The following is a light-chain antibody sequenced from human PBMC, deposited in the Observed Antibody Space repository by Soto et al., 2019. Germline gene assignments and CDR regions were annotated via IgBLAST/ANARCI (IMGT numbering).Light chain of an antibody. CDR2: GAS. V-gene: IGKV3-15*01. CDR1: QSVASN. CDR3: QQYHNWPPQYT. Sequence: EIVMTQSPASLSVSPGDGATLSCRASQSVASNVAWYQQKPGQGPRLLIHGASTRAVGVPARFSGSGSGTDFTLTISILQSEYFAVYYCQQYHNWPPQYTFGQGTKLQIK. J-gene: IGKJ2*01.